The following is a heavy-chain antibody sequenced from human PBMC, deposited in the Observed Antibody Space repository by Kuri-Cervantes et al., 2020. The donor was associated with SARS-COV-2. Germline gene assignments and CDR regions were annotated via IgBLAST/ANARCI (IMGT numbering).Heavy chain of an antibody. Sequence: SETLSLTCAVYGGSFSGYYWSWIRQPPGKGLEWIGEINHSGSTNYNPSLKSRVTISVDTSKNQFSLKLSSVTAADTAVYYCARGRALHSGWGYISGWYSFEFDYWGQGTLVTVSS. CDR2: INHSGST. CDR3: ARGRALHSGWGYISGWYSFEFDY. D-gene: IGHD6-19*01. V-gene: IGHV4-34*01. CDR1: GGSFSGYY. J-gene: IGHJ4*02.